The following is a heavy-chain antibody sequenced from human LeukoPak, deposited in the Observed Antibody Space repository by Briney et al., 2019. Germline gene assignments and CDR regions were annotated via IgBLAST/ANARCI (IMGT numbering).Heavy chain of an antibody. J-gene: IGHJ4*02. V-gene: IGHV4-34*01. CDR1: GGSFSGYY. CDR3: ARVGMGRIDY. Sequence: SETLSLTCAVYGGSFSGYYWSWIRQPPGKGLEWIGEINHSGSTNYNPSLKSRVTISVDTSKNQFSLKLSSVTAADTAVYYCARVGMGRIDYWGQGTLVTVSS. CDR2: INHSGST. D-gene: IGHD1-26*01.